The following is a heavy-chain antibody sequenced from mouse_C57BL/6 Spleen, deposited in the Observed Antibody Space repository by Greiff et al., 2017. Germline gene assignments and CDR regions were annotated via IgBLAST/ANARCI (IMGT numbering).Heavy chain of an antibody. CDR2: INPNNGGT. J-gene: IGHJ3*01. V-gene: IGHV1-18*01. D-gene: IGHD1-1*01. Sequence: EVQVVESGPELVKPGASVKIPCKASGYTFTDYNMDWVKQSHGKSLEWIGDINPNNGGTIYNQKFKGKATLTVDKSSSTAYMELRSLTSEDTAVYYCARSGYYGSRAFAYWGQGTLVTVSA. CDR1: GYTFTDYN. CDR3: ARSGYYGSRAFAY.